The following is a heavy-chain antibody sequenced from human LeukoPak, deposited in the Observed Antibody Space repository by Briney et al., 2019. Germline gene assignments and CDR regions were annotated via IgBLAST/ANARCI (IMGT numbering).Heavy chain of an antibody. CDR2: IFHSGST. J-gene: IGHJ4*02. D-gene: IGHD2-8*01. V-gene: IGHV4-38-2*02. Sequence: KTSETLSLTCTVSHYSISSNYYWGWIRQPPGKGLEWIGGIFHSGSTYYNPSLKSRVTLSVDTSENQFSLRLSSVTASDTAVYYCARIVPGNWRLDYWGQGALVTVSS. CDR3: ARIVPGNWRLDY. CDR1: HYSISSNYY.